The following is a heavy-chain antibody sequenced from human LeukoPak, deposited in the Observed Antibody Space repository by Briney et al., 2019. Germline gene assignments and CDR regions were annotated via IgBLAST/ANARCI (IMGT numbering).Heavy chain of an antibody. CDR2: INHSGSS. V-gene: IGHV4-34*01. Sequence: SETLSLTCAVSGGSFSGYHWSWIRQSPGQVLEWIGEINHSGSSNYNPSLKSRVTISVDTSKNQFSLKMRSVTAADTAVYYCARGSRRTVVVTTRYYYYMDVWGKGTTVTVSS. CDR1: GGSFSGYH. J-gene: IGHJ6*03. CDR3: ARGSRRTVVVTTRYYYYMDV. D-gene: IGHD2-21*02.